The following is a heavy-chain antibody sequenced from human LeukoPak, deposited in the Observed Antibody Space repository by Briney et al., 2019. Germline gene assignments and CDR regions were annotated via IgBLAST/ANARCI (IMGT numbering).Heavy chain of an antibody. J-gene: IGHJ4*02. CDR2: ISGSGGST. CDR3: AKVPYSSGWNQYYFDY. CDR1: GFTFSSHA. D-gene: IGHD6-19*01. Sequence: PGGSLRLSCAASGFTFSSHAMSWVRQAPGKGLEWVSAISGSGGSTYYADSVKGRFTISRDNSKNTLYLQMNSLRAEDTAVYYCAKVPYSSGWNQYYFDYWGQGTLVTVSS. V-gene: IGHV3-23*01.